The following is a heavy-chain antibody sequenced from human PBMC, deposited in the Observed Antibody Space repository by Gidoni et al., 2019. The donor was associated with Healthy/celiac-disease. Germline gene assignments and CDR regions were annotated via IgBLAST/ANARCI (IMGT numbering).Heavy chain of an antibody. V-gene: IGHV5-10-1*03. J-gene: IGHJ4*02. CDR2: IDPSDSYT. CDR1: GYSFTRYW. D-gene: IGHD3-10*01. Sequence: EVQLVQSGAEVKKPGESLRISCKGSGYSFTRYWNSWVRQMPGKGLEWMGRIDPSDSYTNYSPSFQGHVTISADKSISTAYLQWSSLKASDTAMYYCARQVSGDYYGSGSYYFDYWGQGTLVTVSS. CDR3: ARQVSGDYYGSGSYYFDY.